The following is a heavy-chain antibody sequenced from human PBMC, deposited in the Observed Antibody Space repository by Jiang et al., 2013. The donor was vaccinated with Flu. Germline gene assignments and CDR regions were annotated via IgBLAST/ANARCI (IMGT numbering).Heavy chain of an antibody. CDR3: ARRGLDVFTPSVPTWFDP. D-gene: IGHD2-15*01. CDR1: GGSFNGFY. Sequence: LLKPSETLSLTCAVNGGSFNGFYWSWIRQPPGKGLEWVGEINHTGSSSYNASLKSRVTISVDSSKKQFSLHLRSVTAADTAVYYCARRGLDVFTPSVPTWFDPWGQGALVTVSS. V-gene: IGHV4-34*01. CDR2: INHTGSS. J-gene: IGHJ5*02.